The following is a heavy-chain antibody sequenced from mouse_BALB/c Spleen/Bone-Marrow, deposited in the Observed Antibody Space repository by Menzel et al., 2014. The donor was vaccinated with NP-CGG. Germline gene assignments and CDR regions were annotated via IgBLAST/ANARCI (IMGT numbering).Heavy chain of an antibody. J-gene: IGHJ2*01. CDR2: INPDSRTI. D-gene: IGHD1-1*01. CDR1: GFDFSRYW. V-gene: IGHV4-1*02. CDR3: ARPDYYGYLNY. Sequence: EVKLQESGGGLVQPGGSLKLSCAASGFDFSRYWMSWVRQAPGKGLEWIGEINPDSRTINYSPSLKDKFIISRDNAKNTLCLRLNKVRSEDTALYYCARPDYYGYLNYWGQGTTLTASS.